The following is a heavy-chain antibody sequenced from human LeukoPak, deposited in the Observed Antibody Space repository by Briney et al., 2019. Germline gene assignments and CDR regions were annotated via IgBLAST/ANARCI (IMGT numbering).Heavy chain of an antibody. V-gene: IGHV1-46*01. CDR3: ARDLYGDYFFDY. Sequence: ASVMVSCKASGYTFTSCHMHGVRQAPGQGLEWMGIINPSAGYTTYAQKFQGRVTMTRDTSTSTVYMELSSLRSEDTAVYFCARDLYGDYFFDYWGQGTLVTVSS. D-gene: IGHD4-17*01. CDR2: INPSAGYT. J-gene: IGHJ4*02. CDR1: GYTFTSCH.